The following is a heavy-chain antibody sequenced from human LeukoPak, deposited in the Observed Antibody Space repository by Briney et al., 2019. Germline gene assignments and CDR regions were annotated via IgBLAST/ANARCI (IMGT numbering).Heavy chain of an antibody. J-gene: IGHJ6*03. D-gene: IGHD6-19*01. CDR3: ARNPSGSSGWFSYYYYYYMDV. CDR1: EYTFTSYD. CDR2: MNPNSGNT. Sequence: GASVKVSCKASEYTFTSYDINWVRQATVQGLEWMGWMNPNSGNTGYAQKFQGRVTITRNTSISTAYMELSSLRSEDTAVYYCARNPSGSSGWFSYYYYYYMDVWGKGTTVTVSS. V-gene: IGHV1-8*03.